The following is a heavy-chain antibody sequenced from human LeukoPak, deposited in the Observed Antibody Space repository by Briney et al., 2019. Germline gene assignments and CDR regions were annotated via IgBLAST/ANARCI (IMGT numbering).Heavy chain of an antibody. CDR1: GGSISSSSYY. V-gene: IGHV4-39*07. D-gene: IGHD3-10*01. J-gene: IGHJ4*02. CDR3: ARDLRGGIGD. Sequence: PSETLSLTCTVSGGSISSSSYYWGWIRQPPGKGLEWIGSIYYSGSTYYNPSLKSRVTISVDGSKNQFSLKLSSVTAADTAVYYCARDLRGGIGDWGQGTLVTVSS. CDR2: IYYSGST.